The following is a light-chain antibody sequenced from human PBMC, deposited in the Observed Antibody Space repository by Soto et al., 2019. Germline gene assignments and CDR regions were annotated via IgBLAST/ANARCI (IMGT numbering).Light chain of an antibody. Sequence: QSALTQPPSASGSRGQSVTISCTGTSSDVGGYNYVSWYQQHPGKAPKFMIYEVSKRPSGVPDRFSGSKSGNTASLTVSGLQAEDEADYYCSSYAGSNFVVFGGGTKLTVL. CDR2: EVS. CDR3: SSYAGSNFVV. CDR1: SSDVGGYNY. V-gene: IGLV2-8*01. J-gene: IGLJ2*01.